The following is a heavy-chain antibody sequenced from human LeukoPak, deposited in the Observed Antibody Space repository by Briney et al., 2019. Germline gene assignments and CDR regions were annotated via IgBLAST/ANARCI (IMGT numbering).Heavy chain of an antibody. CDR3: ARGPYDSSGYRFDY. Sequence: GRSLRLSCAASGFTFDDYAMYWVRQAPGKGLEWVSVIYSGGSTYYADSVKGRFTISRDNSKNTLYLQMNSLRAEDTAVYYCARGPYDSSGYRFDYWGQGTLVTVSS. V-gene: IGHV3-66*01. D-gene: IGHD3-22*01. CDR2: IYSGGST. CDR1: GFTFDDYA. J-gene: IGHJ4*02.